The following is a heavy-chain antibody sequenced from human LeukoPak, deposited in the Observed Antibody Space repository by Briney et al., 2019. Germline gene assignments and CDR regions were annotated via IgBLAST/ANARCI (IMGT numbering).Heavy chain of an antibody. V-gene: IGHV3-74*01. CDR1: GFTFSSYW. CDR3: AKGGAYYYDSSAYYRD. D-gene: IGHD3-22*01. CDR2: IASDGSST. Sequence: GGSLRLSCAASGFTFSSYWMNWVRQAPGKGLVWVSRIASDGSSTTYADSVKGRFTISRDNSKNTLYLQMNGLRAEDTAVYYCAKGGAYYYDSSAYYRDWGQGTLVTVSS. J-gene: IGHJ4*02.